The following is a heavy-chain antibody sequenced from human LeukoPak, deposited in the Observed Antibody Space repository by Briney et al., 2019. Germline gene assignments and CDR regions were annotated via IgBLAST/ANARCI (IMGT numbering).Heavy chain of an antibody. CDR1: GGTFGSFA. CDR2: IIPIFATT. D-gene: IGHD5-18*01. J-gene: IGHJ6*03. V-gene: IGHV1-69*13. CDR3: ARSYSYGWDYYYYYMDV. Sequence: SVKVSCKTSGGTFGSFAIAWLRQAPGQGLEWMGGIIPIFATTNYAQEFQGRVSITADEFTSTVYMELTSLRSDDTGVYYCARSYSYGWDYYYYYMDVWGKGTTVTVSS.